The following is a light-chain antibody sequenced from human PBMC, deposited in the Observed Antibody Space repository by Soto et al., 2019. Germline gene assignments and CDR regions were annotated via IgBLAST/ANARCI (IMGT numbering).Light chain of an antibody. CDR1: RSVDSF. CDR3: QQRKKWPLIT. V-gene: IGKV3-11*01. Sequence: KQSAVIVSLSQRERPTLSCRARRSVDSFLAWYQHKPGKAPRLLIYDATKRASGIPVRFTGSGSGTEFILTISNIEAEDVAIYYCQQRKKWPLITFGQGGRLEIK. CDR2: DAT. J-gene: IGKJ5*01.